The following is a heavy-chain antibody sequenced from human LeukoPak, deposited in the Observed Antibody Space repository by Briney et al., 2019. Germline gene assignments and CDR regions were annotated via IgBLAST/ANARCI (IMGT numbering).Heavy chain of an antibody. D-gene: IGHD1-26*01. CDR3: AKDVDRRKWELTLDY. CDR1: GFTFDDYG. V-gene: IGHV3-23*01. Sequence: PGGSLRLSCGASGFTFDDYGMSWVRQAPGKGREWVSAISGSGGSTYYADSVKGRFTISRDNSKNTLYLQMNSLRAEDTAVYYCAKDVDRRKWELTLDYWGQGTLVTLSS. CDR2: ISGSGGST. J-gene: IGHJ4*02.